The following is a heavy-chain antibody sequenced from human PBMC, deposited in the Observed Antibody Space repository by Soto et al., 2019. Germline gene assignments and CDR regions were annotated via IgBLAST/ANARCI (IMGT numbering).Heavy chain of an antibody. CDR1: GYTFTSYY. CDR2: INPSGGST. J-gene: IGHJ6*02. D-gene: IGHD6-19*01. Sequence: AASVKVSCKASGYTFTSYYMHWVRQAPGQGLEWMGIINPSGGSTSYAQKFQGRVTMTRDTSTSTVYMELSSLRSEDTAVYYCARDLIAVAAPTWDYYYYYGMDVWGQGTTVTVSS. V-gene: IGHV1-46*01. CDR3: ARDLIAVAAPTWDYYYYYGMDV.